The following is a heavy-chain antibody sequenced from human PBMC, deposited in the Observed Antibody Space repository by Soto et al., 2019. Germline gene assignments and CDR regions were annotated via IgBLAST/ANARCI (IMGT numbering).Heavy chain of an antibody. CDR3: ARVDSWGYFAL. Sequence: QVHLVESGGGLVKPGGSMRLSCEVSGFTFSDFDMSWLRHAPGKGLGWVSDISTSVTRTYYPDSVKGQFTVSRDNAKNSLYLQMNSPRSEDTAVYYCARVDSWGYFALGGRWTLVTVSA. V-gene: IGHV3-11*01. D-gene: IGHD3-16*01. CDR1: GFTFSDFD. J-gene: IGHJ2*01. CDR2: ISTSVTRT.